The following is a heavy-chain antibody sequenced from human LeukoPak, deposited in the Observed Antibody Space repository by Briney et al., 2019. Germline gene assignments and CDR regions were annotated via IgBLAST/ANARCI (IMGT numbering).Heavy chain of an antibody. CDR2: IINSGSTT. Sequence: GGSLRLSCAASGFTVSSHAMTWVRQAPGKGLEWVSAIINSGSTTYFADSVKGRFTISRDNSKNTLYLQMNSLRAEDTAVYYCAKIPSIYYGMDVWGQGTTVTVSS. V-gene: IGHV3-23*01. CDR1: GFTVSSHA. CDR3: AKIPSIYYGMDV. J-gene: IGHJ6*02.